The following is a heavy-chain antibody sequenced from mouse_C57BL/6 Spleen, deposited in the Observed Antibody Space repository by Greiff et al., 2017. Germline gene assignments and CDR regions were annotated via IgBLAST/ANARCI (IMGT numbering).Heavy chain of an antibody. CDR2: IDPNSGGT. D-gene: IGHD1-1*01. CDR3: ARYYGSSSYYFDY. CDR1: GYTFTSYW. J-gene: IGHJ2*01. V-gene: IGHV1-72*01. Sequence: QIHVKQPGAELVKPGASVKLSCKASGYTFTSYWMHWVKQRPGRGLEWIGRIDPNSGGTKYNEKFKSKATLTVDKPSSTAYMQLSSLTSEDSAVYYCARYYGSSSYYFDYWGQGTTLTVSS.